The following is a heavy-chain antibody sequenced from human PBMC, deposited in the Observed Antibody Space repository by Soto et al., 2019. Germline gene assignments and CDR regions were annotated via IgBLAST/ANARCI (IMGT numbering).Heavy chain of an antibody. J-gene: IGHJ5*02. Sequence: SETLSLTCTVSGGSISSGGYYWSWIRQHPGKGLEWIGYIYYSGSTYYNPSLKSRVTISVDTSKNQFSLKLSSVTAADTAVYYCARGRGIQLLNWFDPWGQGTLVTVSS. CDR1: GGSISSGGYY. V-gene: IGHV4-31*03. D-gene: IGHD5-18*01. CDR2: IYYSGST. CDR3: ARGRGIQLLNWFDP.